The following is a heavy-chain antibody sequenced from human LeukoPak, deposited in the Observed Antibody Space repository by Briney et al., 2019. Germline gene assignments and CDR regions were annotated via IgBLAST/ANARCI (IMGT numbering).Heavy chain of an antibody. Sequence: PSETLSLTCTVSGGSISSYYWSWIRQPPGKGLEWIGYIYYSGSTNYNPSLKSRVTISVDTSKNQFSLKLSSVTAADTAVYYCARLDLYGYFDYWGQGTLVTVSP. D-gene: IGHD2-8*01. CDR2: IYYSGST. CDR3: ARLDLYGYFDY. J-gene: IGHJ4*02. V-gene: IGHV4-59*08. CDR1: GGSISSYY.